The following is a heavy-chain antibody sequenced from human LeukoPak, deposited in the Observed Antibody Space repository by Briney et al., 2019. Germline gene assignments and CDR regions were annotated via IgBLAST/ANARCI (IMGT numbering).Heavy chain of an antibody. CDR2: IYYSGST. CDR3: ARGGPPGYYYDYYMDV. Sequence: PSETLSLTCTVSGGSISSYYWSWIRQTPGKGLEWIGYIYYSGSTNFNPSLKSRVTISVDTSKNQFSLKMSSVTAADTAVYFCARGGPPGYYYDYYMDVWGKGTTVTIFS. CDR1: GGSISSYY. J-gene: IGHJ6*03. V-gene: IGHV4-59*01.